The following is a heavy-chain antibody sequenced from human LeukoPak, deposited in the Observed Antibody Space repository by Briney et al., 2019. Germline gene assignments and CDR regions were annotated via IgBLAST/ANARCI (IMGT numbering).Heavy chain of an antibody. J-gene: IGHJ4*02. CDR1: GGSFSGYY. V-gene: IGHV4-34*01. CDR2: INHSGST. Sequence: PSETLSLTCAVYGGSFSGYYWSWIRQPPGKGLEWIGEINHSGSTNYNPSLKSRVTISVDTSKNQFSLKLSSVTAADPAVYYCARGKLFDSGGREPLVPFSS. CDR3: ARGKLFDS.